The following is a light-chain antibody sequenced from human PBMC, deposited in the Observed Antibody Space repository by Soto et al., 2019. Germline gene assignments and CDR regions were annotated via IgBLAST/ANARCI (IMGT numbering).Light chain of an antibody. Sequence: QSALTQPRSVSGSPGQSVTISCTGTSSDVGGYNYVSWYQQHPGKAPKLMIYDVSKRPSGVPDRFSGSKSGNTASLTISGLQAEDEADYCCCSYAGSYTGVFGTGTKVTVL. CDR1: SSDVGGYNY. CDR3: CSYAGSYTGV. V-gene: IGLV2-11*01. CDR2: DVS. J-gene: IGLJ1*01.